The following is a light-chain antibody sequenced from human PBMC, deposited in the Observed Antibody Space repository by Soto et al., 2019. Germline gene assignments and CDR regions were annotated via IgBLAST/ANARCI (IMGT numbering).Light chain of an antibody. V-gene: IGKV3-15*01. CDR3: QQYNDWPRT. CDR1: QSVSTN. Sequence: EIVLTQSPATLSVSPGEGATLSCRASQSVSTNLAWYQQKPGQAPSLLIYGASTRATGGPARFSGSGSGTEFTLTISSLQSEDFAVYYCQQYNDWPRTFGQGTKLAIK. CDR2: GAS. J-gene: IGKJ2*02.